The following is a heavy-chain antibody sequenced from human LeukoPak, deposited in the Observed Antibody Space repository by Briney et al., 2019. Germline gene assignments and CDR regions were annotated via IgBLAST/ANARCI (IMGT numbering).Heavy chain of an antibody. CDR3: ARVYIGYDYSRHFDY. J-gene: IGHJ4*02. Sequence: GGSLRLSCAASGFTFSSYAMSWVRQAPGKGLEWVSVIYSGGSTYYADSVKGRFTISRDNSKNTLYLQMNSLRAEDTAVYYCARVYIGYDYSRHFDYWGQGTLVTVSS. CDR2: IYSGGST. D-gene: IGHD5-12*01. CDR1: GFTFSSYA. V-gene: IGHV3-66*01.